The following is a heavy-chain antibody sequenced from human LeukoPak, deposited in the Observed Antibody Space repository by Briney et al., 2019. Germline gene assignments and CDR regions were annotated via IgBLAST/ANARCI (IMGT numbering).Heavy chain of an antibody. Sequence: GGSLRLSCATSGFNFDRYTIHWVRQAPGKGLEWVSLAGWAGGTTFYSDSVRGRFTISRDSGRKSVYLQMNSLTTGDTAFYFCAKELDTMFFDYWGQGALVTVSS. D-gene: IGHD3-10*02. V-gene: IGHV3-43*01. CDR2: AGWAGGTT. CDR3: AKELDTMFFDY. J-gene: IGHJ4*02. CDR1: GFNFDRYT.